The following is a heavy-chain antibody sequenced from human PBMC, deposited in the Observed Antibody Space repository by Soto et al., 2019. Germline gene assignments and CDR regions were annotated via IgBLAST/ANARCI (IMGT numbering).Heavy chain of an antibody. D-gene: IGHD1-26*01. J-gene: IGHJ4*02. CDR3: AKDTRYSGNHFDH. Sequence: VQLVESGGGVVQPGGSLRLSCAASGFSFSTSGMHWVRQAPGKGLEWVAVISYDGSNINYAESMKGRFTIYRDNSKNTLFLQMNSLRPDDTSVYYCAKDTRYSGNHFDHWGQGTLVAVSS. CDR1: GFSFSTSG. CDR2: ISYDGSNI. V-gene: IGHV3-30*18.